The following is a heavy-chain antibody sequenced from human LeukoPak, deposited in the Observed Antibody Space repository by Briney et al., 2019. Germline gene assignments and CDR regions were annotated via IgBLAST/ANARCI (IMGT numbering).Heavy chain of an antibody. Sequence: TSVKVSCKASGFTFTSSAVQWVRQARGQRLEWIGWIVVGSGNTNYAQKFQERVTITRDMSTSLVYMELSSLRSKDTAVYYCAAEAAYYYDSRDAFDVWGQGTMVTVSS. CDR1: GFTFTSSA. V-gene: IGHV1-58*01. D-gene: IGHD3-22*01. CDR3: AAEAAYYYDSRDAFDV. J-gene: IGHJ3*01. CDR2: IVVGSGNT.